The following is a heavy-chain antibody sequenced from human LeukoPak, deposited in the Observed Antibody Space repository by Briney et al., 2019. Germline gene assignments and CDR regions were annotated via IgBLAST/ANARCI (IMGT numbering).Heavy chain of an antibody. J-gene: IGHJ2*01. V-gene: IGHV4-59*01. D-gene: IGHD3-3*01. CDR3: ARVGDFWSGYPNWYFDL. CDR2: IYYSGST. Sequence: PSETLSLTCTVSGGSISSYYWSWIRPPPGKGLEWIGYIYYSGSTNYNPSLKSRVTISVDTSKNQFSLKLSSVTAADTAVYYCARVGDFWSGYPNWYFDLWGRGTLVTVSS. CDR1: GGSISSYY.